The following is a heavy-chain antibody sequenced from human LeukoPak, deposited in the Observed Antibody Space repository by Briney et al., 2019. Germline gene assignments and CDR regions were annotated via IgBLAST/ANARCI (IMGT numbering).Heavy chain of an antibody. V-gene: IGHV3-53*01. Sequence: AGGSLRLSCVASGPSVRGSYMSWVRQAPGKGLEWVSVIYSGDRTYYADSVKGRFTISRDTSKNTLYLQMNNLRADDTAMYYCTRDLTGTTWSENDYWGQGALVTISS. J-gene: IGHJ4*02. CDR1: GPSVRGSY. CDR2: IYSGDRT. CDR3: TRDLTGTTWSENDY. D-gene: IGHD6-13*01.